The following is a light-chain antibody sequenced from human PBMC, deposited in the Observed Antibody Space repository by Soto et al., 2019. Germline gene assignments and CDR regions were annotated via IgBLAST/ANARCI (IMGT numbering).Light chain of an antibody. J-gene: IGLJ1*01. Sequence: QSVLTQPASVSGSPGQPVTISCTGTSSDVGGYNYVSWYQHHPGKAPKLIIYEVDERPSGVPDRFSGSKSGNTASLTVSGLQAEDEADYYCSSYVGSNNFPYVFGTGTKV. V-gene: IGLV2-8*01. CDR1: SSDVGGYNY. CDR3: SSYVGSNNFPYV. CDR2: EVD.